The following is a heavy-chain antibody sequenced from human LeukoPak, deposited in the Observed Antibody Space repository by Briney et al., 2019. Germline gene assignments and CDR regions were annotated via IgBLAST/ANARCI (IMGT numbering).Heavy chain of an antibody. V-gene: IGHV4-39*02. CDR1: GGSIRSSSYY. D-gene: IGHD3-10*01. CDR3: ARGRDYYGSGSYWENRNRYYFDY. J-gene: IGHJ4*02. Sequence: SETLSLTCTVPGGSIRSSSYYWGWIRQPPGKGLEWIGSIYYSGSTYYNPSLKSRVTISVDTSKNQFSLNLNSVTAADTAVYYCARGRDYYGSGSYWENRNRYYFDYWGQGTLVTVSS. CDR2: IYYSGST.